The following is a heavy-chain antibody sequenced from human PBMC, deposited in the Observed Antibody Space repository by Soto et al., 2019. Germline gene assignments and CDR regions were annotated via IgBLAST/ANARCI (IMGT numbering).Heavy chain of an antibody. D-gene: IGHD6-19*01. Sequence: PSETLSLTCTVSRGSISSSSYYWSWIRQPPGKGLEWIGYTYYSGSTNYNPSLKSRVTISVDTSKNQFSLKLSSVTAAATAVYYCARDSSGLSNWGQGTLVTVSS. CDR3: ARDSSGLSN. CDR2: TYYSGST. CDR1: RGSISSSSYY. J-gene: IGHJ4*02. V-gene: IGHV4-61*01.